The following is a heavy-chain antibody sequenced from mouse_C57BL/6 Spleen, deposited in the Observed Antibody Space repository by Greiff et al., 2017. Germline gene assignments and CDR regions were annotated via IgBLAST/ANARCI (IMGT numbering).Heavy chain of an antibody. CDR3: ARHDYNAMDY. J-gene: IGHJ4*01. D-gene: IGHD1-3*01. CDR1: GFTFRDYY. CDR2: ISNGGGST. V-gene: IGHV5-12*01. Sequence: EVKLVESGGGLVQPGGSLKLSCAASGFTFRDYYMYWVRQTPEKRLEWVAYISNGGGSTYYPDTVKGRFTSSRDNAKNTLYLQMSRLKSEDTAMYYCARHDYNAMDYWGQGTSVTVSS.